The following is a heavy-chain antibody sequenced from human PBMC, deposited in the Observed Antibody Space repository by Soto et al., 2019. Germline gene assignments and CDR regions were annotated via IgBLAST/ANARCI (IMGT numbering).Heavy chain of an antibody. CDR3: AKDYYPITYYYDSSGYSPGY. J-gene: IGHJ4*02. CDR2: ISYDGSNK. Sequence: GGSLRLSCAASGFTFSSYGMHWVRQAPGKGLEWVAVISYDGSNKYYADSVKGRFTISRDNSKNTLYLQMNSLRAEDTAVYYCAKDYYPITYYYDSSGYSPGYWGQGT. CDR1: GFTFSSYG. V-gene: IGHV3-30*18. D-gene: IGHD3-22*01.